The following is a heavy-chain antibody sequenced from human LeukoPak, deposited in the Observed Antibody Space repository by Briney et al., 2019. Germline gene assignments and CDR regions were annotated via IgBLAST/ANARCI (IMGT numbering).Heavy chain of an antibody. CDR1: GYTFTGYY. Sequence: ASVKVSCKASGYTFTGYYMHWVRQAPGQGLEWMGWINPNSGGTNYAQKFQGRVTMTRDTSISTAYMELSRLRSDDTAVYYCAGLGYIVVVPAAMDAFDIWGQGTMVTVSS. D-gene: IGHD2-2*01. CDR3: AGLGYIVVVPAAMDAFDI. CDR2: INPNSGGT. J-gene: IGHJ3*02. V-gene: IGHV1-2*02.